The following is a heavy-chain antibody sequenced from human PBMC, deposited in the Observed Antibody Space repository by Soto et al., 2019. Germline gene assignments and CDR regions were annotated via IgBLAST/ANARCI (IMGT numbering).Heavy chain of an antibody. D-gene: IGHD3-10*01. CDR3: ARGGRDYYGSGTRKGYMDV. J-gene: IGHJ6*03. V-gene: IGHV4-59*01. CDR2: IYYSGST. Sequence: SETLSLTCTVSGGSISSYYWSWIRQPPGKGLEWIGYIYYSGSTNYNPSLKSRVTISVDTSKNQSSLKLSSVTAADTAVYYCARGGRDYYGSGTRKGYMDVWGKGTTVTVSS. CDR1: GGSISSYY.